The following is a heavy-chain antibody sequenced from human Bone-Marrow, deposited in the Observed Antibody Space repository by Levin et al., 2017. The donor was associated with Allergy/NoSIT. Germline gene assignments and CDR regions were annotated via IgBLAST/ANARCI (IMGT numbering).Heavy chain of an antibody. V-gene: IGHV4-30-2*06. J-gene: IGHJ6*02. CDR1: GASISTGDYT. D-gene: IGHD3-10*01. Sequence: SQTLSLTCTVSGASISTGDYTWSWVRQSPGKGLEWIGNISHSGTTNFNPSLNSRVTMSVDRSKNQFSLKLGSVTAADTAIYYCARDSGVSWGLDVWGQGTTVTVSS. CDR2: ISHSGTT. CDR3: ARDSGVSWGLDV.